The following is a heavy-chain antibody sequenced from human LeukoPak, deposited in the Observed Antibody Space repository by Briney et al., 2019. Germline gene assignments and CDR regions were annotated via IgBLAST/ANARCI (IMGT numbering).Heavy chain of an antibody. CDR1: GFTFDDYA. V-gene: IGHV3-9*01. J-gene: IGHJ3*02. CDR2: ISWNSGSI. CDR3: AKAAPSSWNAFDI. Sequence: PGGSLRLSCAASGFTFDDYAMHWVRQAPGKGLEWVSGISWNSGSIGYADSVKGRFTISRDNAKNSLYLQMNSLRAEDTALYYCAKAAPSSWNAFDIWGQGTMVTVSS.